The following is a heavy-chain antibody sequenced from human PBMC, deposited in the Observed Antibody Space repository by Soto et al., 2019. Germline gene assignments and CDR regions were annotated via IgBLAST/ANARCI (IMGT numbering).Heavy chain of an antibody. CDR3: ARGSSSWYWVFDY. CDR2: ISYDGSNK. J-gene: IGHJ4*02. Sequence: GSLRLSCAASGFTFSSFAMHWVRQAPGKGLEWVAVISYDGSNKYYADSVKGRFTISRDNSKNTLYLQMNSLRAEDTAVYYCARGSSSWYWVFDYWGQGTLVTGSS. CDR1: GFTFSSFA. D-gene: IGHD6-13*01. V-gene: IGHV3-30-3*01.